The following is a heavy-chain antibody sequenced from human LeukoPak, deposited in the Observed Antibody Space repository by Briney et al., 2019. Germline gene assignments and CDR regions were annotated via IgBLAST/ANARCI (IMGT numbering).Heavy chain of an antibody. CDR2: IYSGGST. D-gene: IGHD3-22*01. CDR1: GFTVSSNY. CDR3: ARGTYDSSGLLGHYFDY. Sequence: GGSLRLSCAASGFTVSSNYMSWVGQAPGKGLEWVSVIYSGGSTYYADSVKGRFTISRDNSKNTLYLQMNSLRAEDTAVYYCARGTYDSSGLLGHYFDYWGQGTLVTVSS. J-gene: IGHJ4*02. V-gene: IGHV3-66*01.